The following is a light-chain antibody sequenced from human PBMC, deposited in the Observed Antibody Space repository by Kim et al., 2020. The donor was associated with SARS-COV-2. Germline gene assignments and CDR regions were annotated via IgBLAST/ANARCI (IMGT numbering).Light chain of an antibody. CDR3: QQYDDLPLT. CDR1: QDITIH. Sequence: DIQMTQSPSSLSASVGDRVTITCQASQDITIHLNWFQQKPGKAPRLLIYDASTLETGVPSTFSGTGSGTDFTFTISSLQPEDIATYYCQQYDDLPLTFGGGTKVDIK. CDR2: DAS. J-gene: IGKJ4*01. V-gene: IGKV1-33*01.